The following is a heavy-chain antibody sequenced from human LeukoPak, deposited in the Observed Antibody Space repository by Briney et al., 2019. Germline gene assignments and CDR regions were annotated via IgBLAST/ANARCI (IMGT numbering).Heavy chain of an antibody. D-gene: IGHD2-2*01. V-gene: IGHV3-30-3*01. CDR1: GFTFSSYA. J-gene: IGHJ5*02. Sequence: GGSLRLSCAASGFTFSSYAMHWVRQAPGKGLEWVAVISYDGSNKYYADSVKGRFTTSRDNSKNTLYLQMNSLRAEDTAVYYCARESRDIVVVPAAKRGFDPWGQGTLVTVSS. CDR2: ISYDGSNK. CDR3: ARESRDIVVVPAAKRGFDP.